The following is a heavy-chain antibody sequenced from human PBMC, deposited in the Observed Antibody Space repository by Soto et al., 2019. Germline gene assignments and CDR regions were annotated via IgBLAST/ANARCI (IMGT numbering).Heavy chain of an antibody. J-gene: IGHJ1*01. CDR3: AKGVPGIAVAGTGYFQH. Sequence: PGGSLRLSCAASGFTFSRFAMSWVRQAPGKGLEWVSGISGSGDSTYYADSVKGRFTISRDNSKKTVYLQMNSLRAEDTAVYYCAKGVPGIAVAGTGYFQHWGQGTLVTVSS. CDR2: ISGSGDST. D-gene: IGHD6-19*01. V-gene: IGHV3-23*01. CDR1: GFTFSRFA.